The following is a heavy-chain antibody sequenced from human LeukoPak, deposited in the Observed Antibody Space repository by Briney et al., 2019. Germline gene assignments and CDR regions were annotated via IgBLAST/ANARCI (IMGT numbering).Heavy chain of an antibody. CDR2: IKSKTDGGTT. D-gene: IGHD4-23*01. V-gene: IGHV3-15*01. Sequence: PGGSLRLSCAASGLTFSDAWMSWVRQAPGKGREWVGRIKSKTDGGTTDYAAPVKGRFTISIDDSKNTLYLQMNILKTEDTAVYYCTTVGDYVGEASFDYWGQGTMVTVSS. J-gene: IGHJ4*02. CDR1: GLTFSDAW. CDR3: TTVGDYVGEASFDY.